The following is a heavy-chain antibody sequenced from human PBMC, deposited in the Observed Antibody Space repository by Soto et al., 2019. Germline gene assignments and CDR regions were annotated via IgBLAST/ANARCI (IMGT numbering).Heavy chain of an antibody. J-gene: IGHJ4*02. CDR1: GYTFTSYA. D-gene: IGHD3-3*01. CDR3: ARDAGPFWTGYYQHDY. CDR2: INAGNGNT. Sequence: ASVKVSCKASGYTFTSYAMHWVRQAPGQRLEWMGWINAGNGNTKYSQKFQGRVTITRDTSASTAYMELSSLRSEDTAVYYCARDAGPFWTGYYQHDYWGQGTLVTVSS. V-gene: IGHV1-3*01.